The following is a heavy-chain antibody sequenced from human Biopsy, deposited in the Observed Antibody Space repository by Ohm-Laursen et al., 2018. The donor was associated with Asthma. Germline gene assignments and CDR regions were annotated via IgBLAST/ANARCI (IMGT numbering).Heavy chain of an antibody. CDR3: ARAVDYSHYYGIDV. CDR2: ISVYNGNT. V-gene: IGHV1-18*01. D-gene: IGHD3-10*01. J-gene: IGHJ6*02. CDR1: GYTFNSAG. Sequence: SVKVSCKPSGYTFNSAGITWVRQAPGQGLEWMGWISVYNGNTRVAQKLQDRVTMITDTSTSTAYVELRSLRSDDTAVYFCARAVDYSHYYGIDVWGQGTTVTVS.